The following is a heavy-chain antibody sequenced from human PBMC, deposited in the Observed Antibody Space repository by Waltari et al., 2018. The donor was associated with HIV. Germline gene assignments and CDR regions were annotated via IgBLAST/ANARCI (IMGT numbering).Heavy chain of an antibody. CDR2: IYYSGTT. D-gene: IGHD2-2*01. V-gene: IGHV4-59*01. CDR3: ARFRCSSSSCYGRYAMDV. J-gene: IGHJ6*02. Sequence: QIQLQESGPGLVKPSETLSLTCTVSGGSINNYYWSWIRQSPGRGLEWIGYIYYSGTTNYTPSLQSRVTISVDTSKNQFSLKGTSVTAADTAVYYCARFRCSSSSCYGRYAMDVWGQGTTVTVSS. CDR1: GGSINNYY.